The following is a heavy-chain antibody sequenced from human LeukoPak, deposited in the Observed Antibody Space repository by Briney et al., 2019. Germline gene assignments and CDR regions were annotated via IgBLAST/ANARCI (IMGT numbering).Heavy chain of an antibody. J-gene: IGHJ6*04. Sequence: GGSLRLSCAASGFSFSSYSMNWVRQAPGKGLEWVSSISSSSSYIYYADSVKGRFTISRDNAKNSLYLQMNSLRVEDTAVYYCARDGVRFLKLDAWGKGTTVTVSS. V-gene: IGHV3-21*01. CDR1: GFSFSSYS. CDR3: ARDGVRFLKLDA. CDR2: ISSSSSYI. D-gene: IGHD3-3*01.